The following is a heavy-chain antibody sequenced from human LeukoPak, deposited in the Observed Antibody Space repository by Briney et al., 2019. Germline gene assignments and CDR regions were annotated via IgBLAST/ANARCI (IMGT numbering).Heavy chain of an antibody. J-gene: IGHJ4*02. D-gene: IGHD3-22*01. CDR1: GGSISSGGYY. V-gene: IGHV4-31*03. CDR3: ARGYYPYYFDY. CDR2: IYYSGST. Sequence: PSETLSLTCTVSGGSISSGGYYWSWIRQHPGKGLEWIGYIYYSGSTYYNPSLKSRVTISVDTSKNQFSLKLSSVTAADTAVYYCARGYYPYYFDYWGQGALVTVSS.